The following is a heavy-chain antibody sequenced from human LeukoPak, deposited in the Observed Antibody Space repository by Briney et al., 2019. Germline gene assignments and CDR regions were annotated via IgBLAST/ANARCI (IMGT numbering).Heavy chain of an antibody. CDR1: GFSFSSYW. CDR2: IKQDGSEK. V-gene: IGHV3-7*01. Sequence: GGSLRLSCATSGFSFSSYWMSWARQAPGKGLEWVASIKQDGSEKYYVDSVKGRFTTSRDSAKNSLYLQMNNLRAEDTAVYYCARALDSSSSRYQAFEYWGQGTPVTVSS. J-gene: IGHJ4*02. CDR3: ARALDSSSSRYQAFEY. D-gene: IGHD2-2*01.